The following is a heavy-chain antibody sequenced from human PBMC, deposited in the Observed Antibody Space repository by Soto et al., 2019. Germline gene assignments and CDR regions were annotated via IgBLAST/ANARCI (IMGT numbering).Heavy chain of an antibody. CDR3: ARDLGGQIVDY. D-gene: IGHD1-26*01. J-gene: IGHJ4*02. CDR1: GYTFASYA. CDR2: INAGNGNT. V-gene: IGHV1-3*01. Sequence: SVKVSCKASGYTFASYARHWVRQAPGQRLEWMGWINAGNGNTKYSQKFQGRVTITRDTSASTAYMELSSLRSEDTAVYYCARDLGGQIVDYWGQGTLVTVSS.